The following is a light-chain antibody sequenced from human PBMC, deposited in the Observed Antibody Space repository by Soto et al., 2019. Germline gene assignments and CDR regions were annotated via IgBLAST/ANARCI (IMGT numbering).Light chain of an antibody. CDR3: TSYSSTNTFYV. CDR1: SSDVGGYNY. J-gene: IGLJ1*01. Sequence: QSVLTHPASVSGSPGQSITMSCTGTSSDVGGYNYVSWYQQHPGKAPKLMIYQVTNRPSGVSHRFSGSKSGNTASLTISGLQADDEADYYCTSYSSTNTFYVFGAGTKVTVL. V-gene: IGLV2-14*01. CDR2: QVT.